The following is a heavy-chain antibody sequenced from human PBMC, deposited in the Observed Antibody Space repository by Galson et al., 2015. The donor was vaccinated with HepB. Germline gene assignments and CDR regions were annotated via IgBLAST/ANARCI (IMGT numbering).Heavy chain of an antibody. CDR3: ARDTVVGAPEEEQFDY. CDR2: IIPILGIA. CDR1: GGTFSSYT. Sequence: SVKVSCKASGGTFSSYTISWVRQAPGQGLEWMGRIIPILGIANYAQKFQGRVTITADKSTSTAYMELSSLRSEDTAVYYCARDTVVGAPEEEQFDYWGQGTLVTVSS. V-gene: IGHV1-69*04. J-gene: IGHJ4*02. D-gene: IGHD2-15*01.